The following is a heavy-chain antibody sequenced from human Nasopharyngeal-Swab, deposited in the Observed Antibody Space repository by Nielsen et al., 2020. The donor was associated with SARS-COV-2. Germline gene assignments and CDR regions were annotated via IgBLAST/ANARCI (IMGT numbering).Heavy chain of an antibody. J-gene: IGHJ2*01. CDR2: INHSGST. CDR3: ARVPGFWYFDL. V-gene: IGHV4-34*01. CDR1: GGSFSGYY. D-gene: IGHD3-10*01. Sequence: SETLSLTCAVYGGSFSGYYWSWIRQPPGKGLEWIGEINHSGSTNYNPSLKSRVTISVDTSKNQFSLKLSSVTAADTAVYYCARVPGFWYFDLWGLGTLVTVSS.